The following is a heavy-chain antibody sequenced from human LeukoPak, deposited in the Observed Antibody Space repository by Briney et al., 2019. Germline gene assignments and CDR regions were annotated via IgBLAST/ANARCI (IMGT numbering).Heavy chain of an antibody. V-gene: IGHV1-46*01. CDR3: ARGYGGPKTINYYGMDV. CDR2: INPSGGST. D-gene: IGHD3-9*01. CDR1: GYTFTSYY. Sequence: ASVKVSCKASGYTFTSYYMHWVRQAPGQGLEWMGIINPSGGSTSYAQKFQGRVTMTRDTSTSTVYMELSSLRSEDTAVYYCARGYGGPKTINYYGMDVWGQGTTVTVSS. J-gene: IGHJ6*02.